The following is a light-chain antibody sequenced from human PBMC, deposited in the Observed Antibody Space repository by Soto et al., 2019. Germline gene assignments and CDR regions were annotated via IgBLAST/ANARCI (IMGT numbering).Light chain of an antibody. CDR1: QSISSR. V-gene: IGKV1-5*03. CDR3: QHYNSYSEA. Sequence: IQMTPPPSTHSASVAHRVIITCRASQSISSRLAWYKQTPGKAPKILSYKASPLKRGVPSRFSGSGSGTEFTLTISSLKPDDFETYYCQHYNSYSEAFGQGTKVDIK. CDR2: KAS. J-gene: IGKJ1*01.